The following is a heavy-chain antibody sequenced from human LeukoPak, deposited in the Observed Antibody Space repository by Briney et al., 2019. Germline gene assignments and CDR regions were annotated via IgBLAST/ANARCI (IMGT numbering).Heavy chain of an antibody. J-gene: IGHJ4*02. CDR1: GFTFSSYA. Sequence: PGGSLRLSCAASGFTFSSYAMSWVPQAPGKGLEWVSDISGSGGTTYYADSVKGRFTISRDNSKNTLYLQMSSLRAEDTAVYYCAKAPEYDSYYFDYWGQGTLVTVSS. CDR3: AKAPEYDSYYFDY. CDR2: ISGSGGTT. D-gene: IGHD6-6*01. V-gene: IGHV3-23*01.